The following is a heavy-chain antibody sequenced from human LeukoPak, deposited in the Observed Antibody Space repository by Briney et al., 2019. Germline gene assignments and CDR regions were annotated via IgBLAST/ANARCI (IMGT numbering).Heavy chain of an antibody. Sequence: GGSLRLSCAASGFTSSNSAMSWVRQAPGKGLEWVSTLSGSGITTYYADSVKGRFTISRDNSKNTLYLQMNSLRAEDTAVYCCAEGIYSSGWSYFDYWGHGTLVTVSS. CDR2: LSGSGITT. D-gene: IGHD6-19*01. V-gene: IGHV3-23*01. CDR3: AEGIYSSGWSYFDY. J-gene: IGHJ4*01. CDR1: GFTSSNSA.